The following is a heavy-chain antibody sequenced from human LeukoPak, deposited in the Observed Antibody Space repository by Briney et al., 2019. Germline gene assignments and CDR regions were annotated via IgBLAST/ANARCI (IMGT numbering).Heavy chain of an antibody. Sequence: SETLSLTCTVSGDSIRAYQWSWIRQPPGKGLEWVGSIYISGSTNYNPSLKSRVTISADTSKNQFSLRLSSVTAADTAVYYCAQTVWDFWSGNFDYWGQGTLVTVSS. CDR2: IYISGST. D-gene: IGHD3-3*01. V-gene: IGHV4-4*09. J-gene: IGHJ4*02. CDR1: GDSIRAYQ. CDR3: AQTVWDFWSGNFDY.